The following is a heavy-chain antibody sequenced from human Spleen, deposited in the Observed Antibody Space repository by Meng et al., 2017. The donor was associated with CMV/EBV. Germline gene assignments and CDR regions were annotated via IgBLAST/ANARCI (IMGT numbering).Heavy chain of an antibody. J-gene: IGHJ6*02. D-gene: IGHD3-3*01. V-gene: IGHV1-69*05. CDR2: IIPIFGTA. CDR1: GGTFSSYA. CDR3: ATNRPRRGFLEWLSFRPSSTNYYYYGMDV. Sequence: SVKVSCKASGGTFSSYAISWVRQAPGQGLEWMGGIIPIFGTANYAQKFQGRVTITTDESTNTAYMELSSLRSEDTAVYYCATNRPRRGFLEWLSFRPSSTNYYYYGMDVWGQGTTVTVSS.